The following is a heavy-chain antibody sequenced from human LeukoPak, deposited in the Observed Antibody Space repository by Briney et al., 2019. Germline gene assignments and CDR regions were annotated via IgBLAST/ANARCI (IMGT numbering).Heavy chain of an antibody. D-gene: IGHD3-3*01. CDR1: GFTFSSYA. Sequence: GGSLRLSCAASGFTFSSYAMSWVRQAPGKGLEWVAVISNDGTKKYFADSVKGRFTISRDDSTNTLYLQMNSLRAEDTAFYYCARGQRITIFGVVIIGTPSDYWGQGTLVTVSS. J-gene: IGHJ4*02. V-gene: IGHV3-30-3*01. CDR3: ARGQRITIFGVVIIGTPSDY. CDR2: ISNDGTKK.